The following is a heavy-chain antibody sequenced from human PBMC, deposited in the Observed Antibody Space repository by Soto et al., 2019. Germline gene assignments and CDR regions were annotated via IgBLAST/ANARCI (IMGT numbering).Heavy chain of an antibody. CDR2: ISGSGGST. V-gene: IGHV3-23*01. Sequence: PGGSLRLSCAASGFTFSSYAMSWVRQAPGKGLEWVSAISGSGGSTYYADSVKGRFTISRDNPKNTLYPQMNSLRAEDTAVYYCAKDMTGLYYYGMDVWGQGTTVTVSS. D-gene: IGHD3-9*01. J-gene: IGHJ6*02. CDR1: GFTFSSYA. CDR3: AKDMTGLYYYGMDV.